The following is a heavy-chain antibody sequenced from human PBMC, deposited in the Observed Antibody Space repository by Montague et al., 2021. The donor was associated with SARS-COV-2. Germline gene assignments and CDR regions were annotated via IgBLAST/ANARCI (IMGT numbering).Heavy chain of an antibody. CDR2: INHRGTS. D-gene: IGHD3-22*01. CDR3: ARGRQHFNMIVVVMTGGEYYFDY. V-gene: IGHV4-34*01. Sequence: SETLSLTCAVYGGSFSDYYWSWIRQPPGKGLEWIGEINHRGTSKYNTSLKSRVSISLDTSKNQFSLYLSSVTPADTAVYYCARGRQHFNMIVVVMTGGEYYFDYWGQGTLVTVSS. J-gene: IGHJ4*02. CDR1: GGSFSDYY.